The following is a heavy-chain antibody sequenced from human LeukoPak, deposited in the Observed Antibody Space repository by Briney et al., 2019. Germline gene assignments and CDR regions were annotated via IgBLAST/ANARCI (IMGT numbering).Heavy chain of an antibody. CDR2: INHSGST. CDR3: AKSNGYGLVDI. V-gene: IGHV4-34*01. D-gene: IGHD3-10*01. CDR1: GGSFSGYY. Sequence: SETLSLTCAVYGGSFSGYYWSWIRQPPGKGLEWIGEINHSGSTNYNPSLRSRVTISVDTSKNQFSLKLNSVTAADTAVYYCAKSNGYGLVDIWGQGTMVTVSS. J-gene: IGHJ3*02.